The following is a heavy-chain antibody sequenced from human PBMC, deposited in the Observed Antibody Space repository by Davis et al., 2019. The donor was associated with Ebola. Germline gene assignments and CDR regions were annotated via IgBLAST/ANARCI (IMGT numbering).Heavy chain of an antibody. V-gene: IGHV3-11*01. Sequence: PGGSLRLSCAASGFTFSDYYMSWIRQAPGKGLEWVSYISSSGSTIYYADSVKGRFTISRDNSKNTLYLQMNSLRAEDTAIYYCAKQRDYGSDYFDYWGQGTLVTVSS. CDR3: AKQRDYGSDYFDY. CDR1: GFTFSDYY. D-gene: IGHD3-16*01. CDR2: ISSSGSTI. J-gene: IGHJ4*02.